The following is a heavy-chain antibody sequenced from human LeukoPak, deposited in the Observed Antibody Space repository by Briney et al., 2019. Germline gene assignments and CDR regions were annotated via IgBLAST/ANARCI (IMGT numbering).Heavy chain of an antibody. CDR2: IYHSGIT. Sequence: PSETLSLTCTVSGYSIRSGFYWGWIRQPPGKGLEWIGNIYHSGITYSTPSLKSRVTISVDTSKNQFYLKLSSVTAADTAVYYCVRGRYSSGWFKDKNWFDPWGQGIPVTVSS. CDR1: GYSIRSGFY. V-gene: IGHV4-38-2*02. CDR3: VRGRYSSGWFKDKNWFDP. D-gene: IGHD6-19*01. J-gene: IGHJ5*02.